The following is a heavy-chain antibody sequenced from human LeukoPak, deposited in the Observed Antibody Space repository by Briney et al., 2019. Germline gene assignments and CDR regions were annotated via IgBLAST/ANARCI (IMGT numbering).Heavy chain of an antibody. CDR3: ARGERINWFDP. CDR2: ISYDGSNK. V-gene: IGHV3-30*03. J-gene: IGHJ5*02. D-gene: IGHD2/OR15-2a*01. CDR1: GFTFSSYG. Sequence: GGSLRLSCAASGFTFSSYGMHWVRQAPGKGLEWVAVISYDGSNKYYADSVKGRFTISRDNSKNTLYLQMNSLRAEDTAVYYCARGERINWFDPWGQGTLVTVSS.